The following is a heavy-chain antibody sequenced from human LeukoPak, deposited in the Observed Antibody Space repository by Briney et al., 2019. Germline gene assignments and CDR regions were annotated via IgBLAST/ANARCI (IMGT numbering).Heavy chain of an antibody. D-gene: IGHD6-6*01. V-gene: IGHV3-66*01. J-gene: IGHJ6*03. CDR1: GFTFNRDW. CDR2: IYGGGST. Sequence: GGSLRLSCVASGFTFNRDWTAWVRQAPGKGLEWVSVIYGGGSTYYADSVKGRFTISRDTPKNSLYLQMNSLRPEDTAVYFCARDRHVPGLYYYYMDVWGKGTTVTVSS. CDR3: ARDRHVPGLYYYYMDV.